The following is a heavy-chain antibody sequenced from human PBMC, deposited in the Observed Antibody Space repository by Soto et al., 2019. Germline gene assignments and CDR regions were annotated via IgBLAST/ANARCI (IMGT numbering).Heavy chain of an antibody. V-gene: IGHV1-46*01. D-gene: IGHD2-15*01. CDR1: GYTFRNYY. CDR3: ARDLAAGDY. J-gene: IGHJ4*02. CDR2: INPTGGSR. Sequence: QVQLVQSGAEVKKPGAAVNISCKAAGYTFRNYYIHWVRQAPGQGLEWMGIINPTGGSRNYAQRCQCRVTLTMDTSTATVYMDLSSLRFEDTAVYYCARDLAAGDYWGQGTLVTVSS.